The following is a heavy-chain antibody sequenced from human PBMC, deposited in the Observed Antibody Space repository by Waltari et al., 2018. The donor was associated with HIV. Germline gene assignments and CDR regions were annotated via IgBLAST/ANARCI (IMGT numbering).Heavy chain of an antibody. Sequence: QLQLQESGPGLVKPSETLSLTCTVSGGSMSTSTYYWGWIRQPPEKGLEWIGSIYYSGSTYYNPSLKSRVTISVDTSKNQFSLSLSSVTAADTAVYYCARLGSGGGFTDSFDVWGQGTMVTVSS. D-gene: IGHD6-19*01. V-gene: IGHV4-39*01. J-gene: IGHJ3*01. CDR1: GGSMSTSTYY. CDR3: ARLGSGGGFTDSFDV. CDR2: IYYSGST.